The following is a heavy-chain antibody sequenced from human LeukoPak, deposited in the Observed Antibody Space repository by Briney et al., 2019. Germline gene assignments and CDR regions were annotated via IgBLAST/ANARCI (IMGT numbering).Heavy chain of an antibody. CDR1: GFTFSSYE. J-gene: IGHJ4*02. D-gene: IGHD3-22*01. CDR2: ISSSGSTI. V-gene: IGHV3-48*03. CDR3: ARKTYYYESTGYDY. Sequence: PGGSLRLSCAASGFTFSSYEMNWVRQAPGKGLEWISYISSSGSTIYYADSVKGRFTISRDNANNSLYLQMNSLRAEDTAVYYCARKTYYYESTGYDYWGQGTLVTVSS.